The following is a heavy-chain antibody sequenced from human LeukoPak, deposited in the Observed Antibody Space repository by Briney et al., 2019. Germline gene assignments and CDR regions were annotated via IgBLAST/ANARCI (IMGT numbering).Heavy chain of an antibody. Sequence: SETLSLTCTVSGGSISSSSYYWGWLRQPPGKGLEWIGSIYYSGSTYYNPSLKSRVTISVDTSKNQFSLKLSSVTAADTAVYYCARATYGSGSYRYYYYGMDVWGQGTTVTVSS. D-gene: IGHD3-10*01. CDR2: IYYSGST. J-gene: IGHJ6*02. V-gene: IGHV4-39*01. CDR1: GGSISSSSYY. CDR3: ARATYGSGSYRYYYYGMDV.